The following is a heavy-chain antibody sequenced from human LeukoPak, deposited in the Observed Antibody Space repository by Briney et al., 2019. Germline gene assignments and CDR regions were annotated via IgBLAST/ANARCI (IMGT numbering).Heavy chain of an antibody. J-gene: IGHJ1*01. V-gene: IGHV4-38-2*02. Sequence: SETLSLTCTVSSYSISRGYYWGWIRQPPGKTLEWIGSISRSGTIYYNPSLKSRVTISVDTSRDQFSLKLTSVTAADTAVYYCARDLELGHWGQGTLVTVSS. CDR2: ISRSGTI. CDR1: SYSISRGYY. D-gene: IGHD1-26*01. CDR3: ARDLELGH.